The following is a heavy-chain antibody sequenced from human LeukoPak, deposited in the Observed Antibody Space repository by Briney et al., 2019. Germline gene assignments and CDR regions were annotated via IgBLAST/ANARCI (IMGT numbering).Heavy chain of an antibody. J-gene: IGHJ3*02. Sequence: GGSLRLSCAASGFTFSSYAMSWVRQAPGKGLEWASAISGSGGSTYYADSVKGRFTISRDNSKNTLYLQMNSLRAEDTAVYYCAKVFGYCSSTSCYIAPNDAFDIWGQGTMVTVPS. CDR2: ISGSGGST. CDR1: GFTFSSYA. CDR3: AKVFGYCSSTSCYIAPNDAFDI. V-gene: IGHV3-23*01. D-gene: IGHD2-2*02.